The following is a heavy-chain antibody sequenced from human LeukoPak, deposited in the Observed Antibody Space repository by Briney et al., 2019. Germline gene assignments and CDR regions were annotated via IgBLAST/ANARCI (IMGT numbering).Heavy chain of an antibody. J-gene: IGHJ4*02. CDR1: GGSISSSSYY. CDR2: IYYSRST. Sequence: PSETLSLTCTVSGGSISSSSYYWGWIRQPPGKGLEWIGSIYYSRSTYYNPSLKSRVTISVDTSKNQFSLKLSSVTAADTAVYYCASGEYSGYDLAYWGQGTLVTVSS. V-gene: IGHV4-39*01. D-gene: IGHD5-12*01. CDR3: ASGEYSGYDLAY.